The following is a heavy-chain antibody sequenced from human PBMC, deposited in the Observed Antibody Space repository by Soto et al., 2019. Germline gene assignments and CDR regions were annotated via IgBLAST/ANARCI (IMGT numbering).Heavy chain of an antibody. CDR3: ASSSGNNYVVGTNYYLDY. D-gene: IGHD1-26*01. CDR2: IIPNFVTA. Sequence: QVQLVQSGAEVKKPGSSVKVSCKTSGGTFSTYSIVWVRQAPGEGLEWMGGIIPNFVTANYSQKFQDIVSITSANSTNTALMELSGLKSDDTAMYYCASSSGNNYVVGTNYYLDYWGQGTLVTVSS. CDR1: GGTFSTYS. V-gene: IGHV1-69*06. J-gene: IGHJ4*02.